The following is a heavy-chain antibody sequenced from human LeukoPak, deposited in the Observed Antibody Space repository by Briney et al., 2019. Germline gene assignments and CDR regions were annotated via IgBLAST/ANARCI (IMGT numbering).Heavy chain of an antibody. CDR3: ARYSSGWYYFDY. Sequence: GGSLRLSCAASGFTFSSYSMNWVRQAPGKGLEWVSSISSSSSYIYYADSVKGRFTISRDNAKNSLYLQMNSLRAEDTAVYYCARYSSGWYYFDYWGQGTLVTVS. D-gene: IGHD6-19*01. V-gene: IGHV3-21*01. J-gene: IGHJ4*02. CDR1: GFTFSSYS. CDR2: ISSSSSYI.